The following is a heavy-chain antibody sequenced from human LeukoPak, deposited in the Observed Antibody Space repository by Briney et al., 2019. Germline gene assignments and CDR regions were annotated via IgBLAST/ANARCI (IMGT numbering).Heavy chain of an antibody. CDR1: GGTFSSYA. V-gene: IGHV1-69*13. CDR2: FIPIFGTA. D-gene: IGHD2-8*01. CDR3: ARSPPGLIYMDV. Sequence: SVKVSCKASGGTFSSYAISWVRQAPGQGFEWMGGFIPIFGTANYAQNFQGRVMITAAESTSTAYMELSSLRSEDTAVYYCARSPPGLIYMDVWGKGTTVSVSS. J-gene: IGHJ6*03.